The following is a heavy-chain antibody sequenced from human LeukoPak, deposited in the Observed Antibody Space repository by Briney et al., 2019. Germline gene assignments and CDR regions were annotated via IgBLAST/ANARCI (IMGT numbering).Heavy chain of an antibody. V-gene: IGHV1-2*02. Sequence: EASVKVSCKASGYTFTGYYMHWVRQAPGQGLEWMGWINPNSGGTNYAQKFQGRVTMTRDTSISTAYMELSRLRSDDTAVYYCARDAGYHDYVCGSYRYTDFWGQGTLVTVSS. D-gene: IGHD3-16*02. CDR3: ARDAGYHDYVCGSYRYTDF. J-gene: IGHJ4*02. CDR1: GYTFTGYY. CDR2: INPNSGGT.